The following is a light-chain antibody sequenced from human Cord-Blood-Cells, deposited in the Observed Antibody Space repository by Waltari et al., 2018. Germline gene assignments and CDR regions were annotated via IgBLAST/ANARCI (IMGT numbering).Light chain of an antibody. CDR3: NSRDSSGNHWV. CDR2: GKN. J-gene: IGLJ3*02. Sequence: SSELTQDPAVSVALGQTVRITCQGDSIRRSSASWYQQKPGQAPVLVIYGKNNRPSGIPDRFSGSSSGNTASLTITGAQAEDEADYYCNSRDSSGNHWVFGGGTKLTVL. V-gene: IGLV3-19*01. CDR1: SIRRSS.